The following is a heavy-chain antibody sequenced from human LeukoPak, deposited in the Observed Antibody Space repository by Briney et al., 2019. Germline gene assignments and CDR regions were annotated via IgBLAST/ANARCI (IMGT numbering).Heavy chain of an antibody. D-gene: IGHD1-26*01. V-gene: IGHV1-3*03. Sequence: ASVKVSCKASGYTFTSYAMHWVRQAPGQRLEWMGWINAGNGNTKYSQEFQGRVTITRDTSASTAYMELSSLRSEDMAVYYCARGWDPYSGSYSDAFDIWGQGTMVTVSS. CDR2: INAGNGNT. CDR3: ARGWDPYSGSYSDAFDI. CDR1: GYTFTSYA. J-gene: IGHJ3*02.